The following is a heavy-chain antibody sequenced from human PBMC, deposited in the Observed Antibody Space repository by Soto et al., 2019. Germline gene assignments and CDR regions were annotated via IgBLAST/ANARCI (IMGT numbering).Heavy chain of an antibody. D-gene: IGHD1-20*01. Sequence: GAPQRISCADSGFTDSSYWLSSDRQDQEKGLVWVDNIKQGGSGKCYVDCVKGRFTISRDNAKNSLYLQMNSLRAEDTAVYYCARDREYNWNDKNQVLDYWGQGTLVTVSS. J-gene: IGHJ4*02. CDR3: ARDREYNWNDKNQVLDY. V-gene: IGHV3-7*01. CDR1: GFTDSSYW. CDR2: IKQGGSGK.